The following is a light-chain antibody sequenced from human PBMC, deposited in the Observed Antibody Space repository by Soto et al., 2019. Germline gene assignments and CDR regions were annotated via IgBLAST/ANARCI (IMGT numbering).Light chain of an antibody. CDR2: EVS. Sequence: QSALTQPASVSGSPGQSITISCTGSSSDVGNYDLVSWYQQHPGKVPKLMIYEVSNRPSGVSNRFSGSKSGNTASLTISGLQAEDEADYYCSSYTSSSTRVFGTGTKLTVL. J-gene: IGLJ1*01. CDR1: SSDVGNYDL. CDR3: SSYTSSSTRV. V-gene: IGLV2-14*02.